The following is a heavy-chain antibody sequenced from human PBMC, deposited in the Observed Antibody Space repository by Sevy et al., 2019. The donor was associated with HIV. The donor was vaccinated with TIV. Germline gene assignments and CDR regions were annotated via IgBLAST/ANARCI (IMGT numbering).Heavy chain of an antibody. J-gene: IGHJ4*02. CDR2: INHSGST. Sequence: SDTLSLTCAVYGGSFSSYYWSWIRQPPGKGLEWIGEINHSGSTNYNPSLKSRVTISVDTSKNQFSLKLSSVTAADTAVYYCARIKEATIMEIDYWGQGTLVTVSS. CDR1: GGSFSSYY. CDR3: ARIKEATIMEIDY. D-gene: IGHD5-12*01. V-gene: IGHV4-34*01.